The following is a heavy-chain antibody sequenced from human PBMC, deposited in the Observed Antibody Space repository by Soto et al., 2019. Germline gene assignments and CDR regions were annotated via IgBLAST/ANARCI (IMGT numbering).Heavy chain of an antibody. CDR2: IKHDGREK. V-gene: IGHV3-7*01. CDR1: GLTFSRYW. CDR3: AREYTNYALDY. Sequence: GGSLRLSCAASGLTFSRYWMSWVRQAPGKGLEWVANIKHDGREKYYVDSVKGRFTISRDNAKNSLYLQMDSLRAEDTAVYYCAREYTNYALDYWGQGTLVTVSS. J-gene: IGHJ4*02. D-gene: IGHD4-4*01.